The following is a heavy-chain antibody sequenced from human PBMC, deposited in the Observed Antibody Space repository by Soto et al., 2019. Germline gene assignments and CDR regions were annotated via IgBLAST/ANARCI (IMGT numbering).Heavy chain of an antibody. J-gene: IGHJ4*02. CDR3: ASRPSAVKYYGVFDY. V-gene: IGHV3-7*03. Sequence: EVQLVESGGGLVQPGGSLRLSCAASGMTFSRHWMTWVRQAPGKGPEWVANINEDGSQKFYVDSVKGRSTISRDNAKNSLFLQMIDLRAEDTAVYYCASRPSAVKYYGVFDYWGQGAVVTVSS. D-gene: IGHD3-3*01. CDR2: INEDGSQK. CDR1: GMTFSRHW.